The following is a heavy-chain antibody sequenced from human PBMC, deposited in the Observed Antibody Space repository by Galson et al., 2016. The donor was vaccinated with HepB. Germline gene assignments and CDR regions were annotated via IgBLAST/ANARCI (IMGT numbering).Heavy chain of an antibody. D-gene: IGHD3-16*02. Sequence: SLRLSCAASGFTVSSNYMSWVRQAPGKGLEWVSVIYSGGSTYYADSVKGRFTISRDNSKNTLYLQMNSLRAEDTAVYYCARAPTGVLVCYGLDVWGQGTTVTVSS. J-gene: IGHJ6*02. V-gene: IGHV3-53*01. CDR2: IYSGGST. CDR3: ARAPTGVLVCYGLDV. CDR1: GFTVSSNY.